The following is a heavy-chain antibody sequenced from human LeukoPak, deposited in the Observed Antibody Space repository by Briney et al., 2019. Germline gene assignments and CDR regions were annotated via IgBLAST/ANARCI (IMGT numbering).Heavy chain of an antibody. CDR1: EFTFSSYT. V-gene: IGHV3-9*01. CDR2: ISWNSGSI. CDR3: AKDTDSSGWYSDY. J-gene: IGHJ4*02. Sequence: GGSLRLSCAASEFTFSSYTMNWVRQAPGKGLEWVSGISWNSGSIGYADSVKGRFTISRDNAKNSLYLQMNSLRAEDTALYYCAKDTDSSGWYSDYWGQGTLVTVSS. D-gene: IGHD6-19*01.